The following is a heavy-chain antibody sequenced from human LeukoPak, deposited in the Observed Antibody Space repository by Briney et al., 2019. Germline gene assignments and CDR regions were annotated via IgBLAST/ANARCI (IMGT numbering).Heavy chain of an antibody. V-gene: IGHV1-2*04. CDR2: INPNSGGT. CDR1: GYTFTGYY. D-gene: IGHD3-9*01. J-gene: IGHJ4*02. CDR3: ARGSYYDIEIDY. Sequence: ASVKVSCKASGYTFTGYYMHWVRRAPGQGLEWMGWINPNSGGTNYAQKFQGWVTMTRDTSISTAYMELSRLRSDDTAVYYCARGSYYDIEIDYWGQGTLVTVSS.